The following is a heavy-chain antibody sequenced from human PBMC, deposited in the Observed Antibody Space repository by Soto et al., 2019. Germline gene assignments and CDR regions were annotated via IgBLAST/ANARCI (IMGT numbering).Heavy chain of an antibody. Sequence: SETLSLTCTVSGGSISSSSYYWSWIRQPPGKGLEWIGYIYYSGSTYYNPSLKSRVTISVDTSKNQFSLKLSSVTAADTAVYYCARVRTGVSSSWYAYYYYGMDVWGQGTTVTVSS. CDR1: GGSISSSSYY. CDR3: ARVRTGVSSSWYAYYYYGMDV. V-gene: IGHV4-30-4*01. D-gene: IGHD6-13*01. CDR2: IYYSGST. J-gene: IGHJ6*02.